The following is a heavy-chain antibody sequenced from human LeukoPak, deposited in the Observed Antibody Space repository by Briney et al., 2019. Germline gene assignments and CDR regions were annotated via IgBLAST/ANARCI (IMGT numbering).Heavy chain of an antibody. V-gene: IGHV3-30-3*01. CDR1: GFTFSSYG. Sequence: PGGSLRLSCAASGFTFSSYGMHWVRQAPGKGLEWVAVISYDGSNKYYADSVKGRFTISRDNSKNTLYLQMNSLRAEDTAVYYCARDLRYCSSTSCYHRPGYWGQGTLVTVSS. D-gene: IGHD2-2*01. CDR2: ISYDGSNK. J-gene: IGHJ4*02. CDR3: ARDLRYCSSTSCYHRPGY.